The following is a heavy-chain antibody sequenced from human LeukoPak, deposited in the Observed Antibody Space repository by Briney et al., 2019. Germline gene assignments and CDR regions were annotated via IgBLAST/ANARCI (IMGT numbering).Heavy chain of an antibody. CDR3: ARWLTGTDRGYAFDI. Sequence: KPSETLSLTCTVSGGSISSYYWSWIRQPPGKGLEWIGYIYYSGSTNYNPSLKSRVTISVDTSKNQFSLKLSSVTAADTAVYYCARWLTGTDRGYAFDIWGQGTMVTVSS. CDR2: IYYSGST. V-gene: IGHV4-59*01. J-gene: IGHJ3*02. CDR1: GGSISSYY. D-gene: IGHD1-1*01.